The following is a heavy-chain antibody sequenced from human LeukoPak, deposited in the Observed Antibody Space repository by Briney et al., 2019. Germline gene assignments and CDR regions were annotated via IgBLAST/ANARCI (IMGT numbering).Heavy chain of an antibody. D-gene: IGHD6-13*01. CDR2: SRNRANSYTT. J-gene: IGHJ4*02. CDR1: GFTFSDHY. V-gene: IGHV3-72*01. CDR3: ARGAVYSSSWDF. Sequence: GGSLRLSCAVSGFTFSDHYMDWVRQAPGKGLEWVGRSRNRANSYTTDYAASVKGRFTISRDDSTNSLYLQMDRLKTEDTAVYYCARGAVYSSSWDFWGQGTLVTVPS.